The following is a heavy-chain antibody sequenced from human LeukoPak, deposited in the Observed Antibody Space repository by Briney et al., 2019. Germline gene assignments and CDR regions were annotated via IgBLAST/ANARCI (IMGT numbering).Heavy chain of an antibody. D-gene: IGHD2-15*01. J-gene: IGHJ4*02. CDR2: IYQSGSNSENT. CDR1: GASIRRHY. V-gene: IGHV4-4*07. CDR3: ARASLSIGGYSSFDY. Sequence: SETLSLTSTVSGASIRRHYWSWIRQSAGKGPEWMGRIYQSGSNSENTNYNPSLESRVTVAADTSNNQFSLTLSSVTAADTAVYYCARASLSIGGYSSFDYWGQGILVTVSS.